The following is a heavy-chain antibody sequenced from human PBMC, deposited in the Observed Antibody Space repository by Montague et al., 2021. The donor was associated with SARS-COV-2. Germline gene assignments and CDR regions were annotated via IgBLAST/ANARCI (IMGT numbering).Heavy chain of an antibody. Sequence: TLSLTCTVSGGSISSGGYYWSWIRQHPGKGLEWIGYTYHTGSTHYNPSLKSRVTISKETSKNHFSLNLSSVTAADSAVYYCARDSGYYDSSGYSYDAFDIGGQGTKVTVSS. CDR2: TYHTGST. CDR1: GGSISSGGYY. CDR3: ARDSGYYDSSGYSYDAFDI. J-gene: IGHJ3*02. V-gene: IGHV4-31*03. D-gene: IGHD3-22*01.